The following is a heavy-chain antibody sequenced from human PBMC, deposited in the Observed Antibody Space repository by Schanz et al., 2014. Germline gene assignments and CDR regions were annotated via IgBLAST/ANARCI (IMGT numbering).Heavy chain of an antibody. J-gene: IGHJ4*02. CDR2: TRYDGNNK. V-gene: IGHV3-33*01. CDR1: GFTFSRYG. CDR3: ARGYGDSPTDF. Sequence: QVQLVESGGGVVQPGRSLRLSCAASGFTFSRYGMHWVRQAPGKGLEWVAATRYDGNNKYYVDSVKGRFTISRDNSKNTLYLQVNSLRSEDTAVYYCARGYGDSPTDFWGLGTLVTVSS. D-gene: IGHD4-17*01.